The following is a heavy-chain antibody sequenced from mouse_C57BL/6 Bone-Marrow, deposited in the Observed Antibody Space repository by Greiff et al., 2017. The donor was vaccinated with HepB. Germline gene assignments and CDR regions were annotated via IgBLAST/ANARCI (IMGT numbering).Heavy chain of an antibody. D-gene: IGHD1-1*01. CDR2: ISDGGSYT. CDR1: GFTFSSYA. J-gene: IGHJ1*03. V-gene: IGHV5-4*01. Sequence: EVQVVESGGGLVKPGGSLKLSCAASGFTFSSYAMSWVRQTPEKRLEWVATISDGGSYTYYPDNVKGRFTISRDNAKNNLYLQMSHLKSEDTAMYYCARGSLYYYGSSLYWYFDVWGTGTTVTVSS. CDR3: ARGSLYYYGSSLYWYFDV.